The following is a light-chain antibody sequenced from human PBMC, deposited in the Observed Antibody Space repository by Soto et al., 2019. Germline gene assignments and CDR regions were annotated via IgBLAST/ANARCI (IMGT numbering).Light chain of an antibody. CDR3: SSYTSRSTLVV. V-gene: IGLV2-14*01. CDR1: SSDVGGYNY. J-gene: IGLJ2*01. CDR2: DVS. Sequence: QSALTQPASVSGSPGQSITISCTGTSSDVGGYNYVSWYQQHPGKAPKLMIYDVSNRPSGVSNRFSGSKSGNTASLTISGRQAEDEADYYCSSYTSRSTLVVFGGGTKLTGL.